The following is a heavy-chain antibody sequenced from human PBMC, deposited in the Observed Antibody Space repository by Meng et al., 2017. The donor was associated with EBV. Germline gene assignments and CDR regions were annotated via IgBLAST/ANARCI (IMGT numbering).Heavy chain of an antibody. D-gene: IGHD3-10*01. CDR2: FLPRLGAP. J-gene: IGHJ4*02. CDR1: GGPFRYYA. V-gene: IGHV1-69*01. CDR3: ASESGRGYTPDY. Sequence: QVQWLRSAAGGKKPGSSVKVSCKTSGGPFRYYAISWVRQAPGQGLEWLGGFLPRLGAPNYAQKFHGRVKITADESTSTHYMDLSSLRSEDTAIYYCASESGRGYTPDYWGQGTLVTVSS.